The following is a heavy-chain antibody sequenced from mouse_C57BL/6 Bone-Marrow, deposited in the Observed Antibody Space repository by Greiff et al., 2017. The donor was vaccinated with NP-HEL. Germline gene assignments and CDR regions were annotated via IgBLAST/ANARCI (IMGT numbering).Heavy chain of an antibody. Sequence: EVQVVESGPVLVKPGASVKMSCKASGYTFTDYYMNWVKQSHGKSLEWIGVINPYNGGTSYNQKFKGKATLTVDKSSSTAYMELNSLTSEDSAVYYCARSRRPTLYWYFDVWGTGTTVTVSS. J-gene: IGHJ1*03. V-gene: IGHV1-19*01. CDR2: INPYNGGT. D-gene: IGHD2-10*01. CDR3: ARSRRPTLYWYFDV. CDR1: GYTFTDYY.